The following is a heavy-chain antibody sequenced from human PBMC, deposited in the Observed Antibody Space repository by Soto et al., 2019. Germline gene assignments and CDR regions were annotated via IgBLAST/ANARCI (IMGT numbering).Heavy chain of an antibody. CDR2: IYSGGST. CDR1: GFTVSSNY. V-gene: IGHV3-53*04. D-gene: IGHD4-17*01. CDR3: VLSSDYGDYYFDY. Sequence: GGSLRLSCAASGFTVSSNYMSWVRQAPGKGLEWVSVIYSGGSTYYADSVKGRFTISRHNSKNTLYLQMNSLRAEDTAVYYCVLSSDYGDYYFDYWGQGTLVTVSS. J-gene: IGHJ4*02.